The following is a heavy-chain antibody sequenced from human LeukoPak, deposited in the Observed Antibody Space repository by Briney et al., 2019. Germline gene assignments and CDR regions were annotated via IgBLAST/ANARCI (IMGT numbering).Heavy chain of an antibody. CDR3: AKGGNYGAFDM. V-gene: IGHV3-23*01. D-gene: IGHD4-11*01. CDR1: GFTFSSYG. Sequence: PGGSLRLSCAASGFTFSSYGMSWVRQAPGKGLEWVSFISGGGGNTYYADSVKGRFTISRDNSKNTLYLQMNSLRAEDTAVYYCAKGGNYGAFDMWGQGTMVTVSS. CDR2: ISGGGGNT. J-gene: IGHJ3*02.